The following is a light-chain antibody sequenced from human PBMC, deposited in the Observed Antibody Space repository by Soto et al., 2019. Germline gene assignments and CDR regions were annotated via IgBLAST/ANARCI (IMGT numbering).Light chain of an antibody. Sequence: DIQMTQSPSTLSASVGDRVNITCRASQTINSWLAWYQQKPGKAPKVLIFDASSLKTGVPSRFSGSGSGTEFTLTISNLQPDDFATYYCQQYDSYSSGPFGQGTKVDIK. CDR1: QTINSW. CDR2: DAS. J-gene: IGKJ1*01. V-gene: IGKV1-5*01. CDR3: QQYDSYSSGP.